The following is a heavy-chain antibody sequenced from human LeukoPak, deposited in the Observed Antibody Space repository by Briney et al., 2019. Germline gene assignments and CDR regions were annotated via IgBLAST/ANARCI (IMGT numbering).Heavy chain of an antibody. Sequence: GESLRISCKASGYTVTNYWIVWVRQLPGQGLEYMGLIFPGDSDTRYSPSFQGQVTISADKSINTAYLHWSSLSASDSAMYYCSRHDGGSGSSYDIDIWGQGTMVIVSS. D-gene: IGHD3-10*01. CDR2: IFPGDSDT. CDR1: GYTVTNYW. CDR3: SRHDGGSGSSYDIDI. J-gene: IGHJ3*02. V-gene: IGHV5-51*01.